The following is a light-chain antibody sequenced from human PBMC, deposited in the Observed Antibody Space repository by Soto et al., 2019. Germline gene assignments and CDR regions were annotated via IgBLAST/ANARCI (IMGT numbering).Light chain of an antibody. V-gene: IGKV1-5*01. CDR2: DVA. J-gene: IGKJ4*01. CDR3: QQYDSDPLT. CDR1: QSISNW. Sequence: DIQMTQSPSTLSAFVGDRVTITCRASQSISNWLAWYQEKPGKAPNVLLFDVAKLQSGVPSRFSGSGSGTEFTLTISSLQPDDFATYYCQQYDSDPLTFGGGTKVEMK.